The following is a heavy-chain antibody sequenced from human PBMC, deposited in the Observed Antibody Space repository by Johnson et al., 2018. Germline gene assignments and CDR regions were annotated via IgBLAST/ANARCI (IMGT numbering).Heavy chain of an antibody. CDR1: GLTFSSYA. J-gene: IGHJ3*02. Sequence: EQLGESGGGLVQSGGSLRLCCAASGLTFSSYAMNWVRQAPGKGLDWVSVISASGGVTYYADSVKGRFTISRDNSIDTMYLQINSLRPEDTAVYYCAKGDHTRGQAFDIWGQGTVVTVSS. CDR3: AKGDHTRGQAFDI. D-gene: IGHD3-10*01. CDR2: ISASGGVT. V-gene: IGHV3-23*04.